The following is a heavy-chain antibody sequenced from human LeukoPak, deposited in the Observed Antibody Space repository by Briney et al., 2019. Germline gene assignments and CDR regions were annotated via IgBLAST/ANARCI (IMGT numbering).Heavy chain of an antibody. J-gene: IGHJ3*01. V-gene: IGHV3-74*01. Sequence: GGSLRLSCAAPGFTFTDYWMHWVRQRPGEGLVWVSHISTDGSRTNYADSVKGRFTTSRDNTKNTVYLQMSSLRAEDTAVYYCSPGFTFDVWGQGTMVTVSS. CDR3: SPGFTFDV. D-gene: IGHD2-15*01. CDR2: ISTDGSRT. CDR1: GFTFTDYW.